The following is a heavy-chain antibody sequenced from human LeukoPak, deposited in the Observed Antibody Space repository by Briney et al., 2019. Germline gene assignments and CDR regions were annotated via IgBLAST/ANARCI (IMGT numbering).Heavy chain of an antibody. Sequence: SETLSLTCAVYGGSFSGYYWSWIRQAPGKRLDWIGEINQSGSTNYNPSLKSRATISVDTPKNQLSLKLSSVTAADTAVYYCATTYYNILTGHIPLWGQGTLVTVSS. D-gene: IGHD3-9*01. CDR1: GGSFSGYY. CDR3: ATTYYNILTGHIPL. CDR2: INQSGST. V-gene: IGHV4-34*01. J-gene: IGHJ4*02.